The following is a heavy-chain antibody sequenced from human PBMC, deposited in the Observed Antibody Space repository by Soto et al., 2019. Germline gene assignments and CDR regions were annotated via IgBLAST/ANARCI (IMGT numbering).Heavy chain of an antibody. J-gene: IGHJ4*02. CDR1: GYTFTGYY. Sequence: ASVKVSCKASGYTFTGYYMHWVRQAPGQGLEWMGWINPNSGGTNYAQKFQGWVTMTRDTSISTAYTELSRLRSDDTAVYYCARSRPGYSSGGFDYWRQGTLVTVSS. V-gene: IGHV1-2*04. CDR3: ARSRPGYSSGGFDY. D-gene: IGHD6-19*01. CDR2: INPNSGGT.